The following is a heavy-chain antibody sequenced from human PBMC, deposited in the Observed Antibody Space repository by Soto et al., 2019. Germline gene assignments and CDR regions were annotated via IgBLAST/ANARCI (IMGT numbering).Heavy chain of an antibody. D-gene: IGHD2-2*01. CDR3: AKPVVPAAI. J-gene: IGHJ3*02. V-gene: IGHV3-7*03. Sequence: PGGSLRLSCVASGFTFSSYWMSWVRQAPGKGLEWVSNIKQGGSKTYYADSVKGRFTISRDNSKNTLYLQMNSLRAEDTAVYYCAKPVVPAAIWGQGTMVTVSS. CDR2: IKQGGSKT. CDR1: GFTFSSYW.